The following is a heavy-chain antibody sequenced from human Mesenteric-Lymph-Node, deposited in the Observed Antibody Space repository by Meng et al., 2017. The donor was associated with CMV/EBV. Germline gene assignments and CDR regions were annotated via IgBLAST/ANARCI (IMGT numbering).Heavy chain of an antibody. D-gene: IGHD1-26*01. CDR3: ARDIVGATWHDY. CDR1: GYTFTGYY. J-gene: IGHJ4*02. V-gene: IGHV1-2*02. CDR2: INPNSGGT. Sequence: ASVKVSCKASGYTFTGYYMHWVRQAPGQGLEWMGWINPNSGGTNYAQKFQGRVTMTRDTSISTAYMELSRLRSDDTAVYYCARDIVGATWHDYWGQGTLVTVSS.